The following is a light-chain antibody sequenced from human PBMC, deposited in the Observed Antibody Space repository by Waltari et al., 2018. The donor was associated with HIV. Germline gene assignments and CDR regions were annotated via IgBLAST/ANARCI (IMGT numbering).Light chain of an antibody. CDR2: GAS. CDR3: HQYHDWPRCT. CDR1: QTIGSY. Sequence: TVLTQSPVTLSVSPGDRVTLSCRASQTIGSYLAWYQQKSDQPPRLLVYGASVRATDIPARVSGSGSGTDFNLIIDDLQPADCAVYYCHQYHDWPRCTFGQGTRVDIK. J-gene: IGKJ2*02. V-gene: IGKV3D-15*03.